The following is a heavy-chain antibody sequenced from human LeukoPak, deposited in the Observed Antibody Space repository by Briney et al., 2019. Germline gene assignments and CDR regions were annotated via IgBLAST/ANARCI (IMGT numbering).Heavy chain of an antibody. CDR1: GYTLTELS. CDR3: ARESYYDSSLPDY. Sequence: ASVKVSCKVSGYTLTELSMHWVRQAPGKGLEWMGGFDPEDGETIYAQKFQGRVTMTTDTSTSTAYMELRSLRSDDTAVYYCARESYYDSSLPDYWGRGTLVTVSS. D-gene: IGHD3-22*01. CDR2: FDPEDGET. J-gene: IGHJ4*02. V-gene: IGHV1-24*01.